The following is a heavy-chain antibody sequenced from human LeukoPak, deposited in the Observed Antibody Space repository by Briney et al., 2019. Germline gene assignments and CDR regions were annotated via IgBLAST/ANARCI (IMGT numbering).Heavy chain of an antibody. CDR2: ISGSGGAT. CDR1: GFTFNNYA. D-gene: IGHD6-6*01. CDR3: AGHGSSSV. V-gene: IGHV3-23*01. Sequence: GGSLRLSCAASGFTFNNYAMSWVRQTPGKGLEWVSAISGSGGATYYADSVKGRFTISRDNSKNTLCLQMNSLRAEDTAVYYCAGHGSSSVWGQGTLVTVSS. J-gene: IGHJ4*02.